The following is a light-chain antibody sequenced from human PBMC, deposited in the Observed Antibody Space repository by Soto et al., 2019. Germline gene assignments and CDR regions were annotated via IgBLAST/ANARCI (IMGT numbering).Light chain of an antibody. V-gene: IGKV1-8*01. J-gene: IGKJ3*01. CDR3: QQFYSYPPFT. CDR2: AAS. CDR1: QSISSY. Sequence: AIRMTQSPSSLSASTGDRVTITCRASQSISSYLAWYQQKPGKAPKLLIYAASTLQSGVPSRFSGSGSGTDFTLTISCLQSEDFATYYCQQFYSYPPFTFGPGTKVDIK.